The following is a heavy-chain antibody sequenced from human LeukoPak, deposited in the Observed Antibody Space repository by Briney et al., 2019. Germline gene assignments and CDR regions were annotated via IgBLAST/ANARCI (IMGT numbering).Heavy chain of an antibody. CDR1: GFTFSSYS. CDR3: AGPGIAATSDDY. D-gene: IGHD6-25*01. V-gene: IGHV3-21*01. Sequence: GGSLRLSCAASGFTFSSYSMNWVRQAPGKGLEWVSSISSSSSYIYYADSVKGRFTTSRDNAKNSLYLQMNSLRAEDTAVYYRAGPGIAATSDDYWGQGTLVTVSS. CDR2: ISSSSSYI. J-gene: IGHJ4*02.